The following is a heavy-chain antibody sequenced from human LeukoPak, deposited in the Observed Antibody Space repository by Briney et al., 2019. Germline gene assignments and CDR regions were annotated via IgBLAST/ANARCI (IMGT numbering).Heavy chain of an antibody. CDR3: ASLSHPRGYFQH. J-gene: IGHJ1*01. CDR2: IYSGGST. CDR1: GFTVSSNY. Sequence: GGSLRLSCAASGFTVSSNYMSWVRQAPGKGLEWVSVIYSGGSTYYADSVKGRFTISRDNSKNTLYLQMNSLRAEDTAVYYCASLSHPRGYFQHWGQGTLVTVSS. V-gene: IGHV3-53*01.